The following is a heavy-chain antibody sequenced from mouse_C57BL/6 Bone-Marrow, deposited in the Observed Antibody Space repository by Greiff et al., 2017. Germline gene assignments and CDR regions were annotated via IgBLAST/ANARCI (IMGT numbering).Heavy chain of an antibody. Sequence: EVKLVESGEGLVKPGGSLKLSCAASGFTFSSYAMSWVRQTPEKRLEWVAYISSGGDYIYYADTVKGRFTISRDNARNTLYLQMSSLKSEDTAMYYCTRDLIYDGYFYFDYWGQGTTLTVSS. CDR2: ISSGGDYI. J-gene: IGHJ2*01. CDR1: GFTFSSYA. D-gene: IGHD2-3*01. V-gene: IGHV5-9-1*02. CDR3: TRDLIYDGYFYFDY.